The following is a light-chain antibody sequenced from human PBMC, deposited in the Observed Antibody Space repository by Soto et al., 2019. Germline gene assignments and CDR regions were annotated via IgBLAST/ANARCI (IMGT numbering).Light chain of an antibody. V-gene: IGKV1-9*01. CDR1: QGVSSY. CDR2: AAS. J-gene: IGKJ5*01. CDR3: QQLNSYPT. Sequence: IQLTQSPSSLSASVGDRVTITCRASQGVSSYLAWYQHKPGKAPKLLIYAASTLQSGVPSRFSGSGSGTDFTLTISSLQPEDFATYFCQQLNSYPTFGQGTRLEIK.